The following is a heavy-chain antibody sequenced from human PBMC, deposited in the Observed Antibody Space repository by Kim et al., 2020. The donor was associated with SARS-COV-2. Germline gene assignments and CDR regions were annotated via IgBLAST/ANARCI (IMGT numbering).Heavy chain of an antibody. CDR3: ATDVASGSYYYYGMDV. CDR2: ISSSSSTI. Sequence: GGSLRLSCAASGFTFSSYSMNWVRQAPGKGLEWVSYISSSSSTIYYADSVKGRFTISRDNAKNSLYLQMNSLRAGDTAVYYCATDVASGSYYYYGMDVWGQGTTVTVSS. V-gene: IGHV3-48*04. CDR1: GFTFSSYS. D-gene: IGHD6-19*01. J-gene: IGHJ6*02.